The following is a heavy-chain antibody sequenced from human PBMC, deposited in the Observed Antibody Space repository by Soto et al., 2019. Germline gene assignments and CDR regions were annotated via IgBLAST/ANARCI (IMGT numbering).Heavy chain of an antibody. CDR1: GFTFSNAW. CDR3: TTGDIVVVVAATEMDV. D-gene: IGHD2-15*01. Sequence: PGGSLRLSCAASGFTFSNAWMSWVRQAPGKGLEWVGRIKSKTDGGTTDYAAPVKGRFTISRVDSKNTLYLQMNSLKTEDTAVYYCTTGDIVVVVAATEMDVWGQGTTVTVSS. V-gene: IGHV3-15*01. J-gene: IGHJ6*02. CDR2: IKSKTDGGTT.